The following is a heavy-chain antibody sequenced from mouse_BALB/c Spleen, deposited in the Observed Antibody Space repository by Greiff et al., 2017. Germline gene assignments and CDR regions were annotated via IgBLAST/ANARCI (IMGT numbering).Heavy chain of an antibody. Sequence: VQLQQSGAELAKPGASVKMSCKASGYTFTSYWMHWVKQRPGQGLEWIGYINPSTGYTEYNQKFKDKATLTADKSSSTAYMQLSSLTSEDSAVYYCARKIYYDYYFDYWGQGTTLTVSS. CDR3: ARKIYYDYYFDY. CDR2: INPSTGYT. D-gene: IGHD2-4*01. CDR1: GYTFTSYW. J-gene: IGHJ2*01. V-gene: IGHV1-7*01.